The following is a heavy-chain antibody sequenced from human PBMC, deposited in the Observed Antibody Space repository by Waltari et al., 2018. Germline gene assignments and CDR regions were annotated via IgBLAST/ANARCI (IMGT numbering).Heavy chain of an antibody. CDR1: GASISSTSYY. V-gene: IGHV4-39*01. D-gene: IGHD3-10*01. Sequence: QLQLQESGPGLVKPSETLSLTCTVSGASISSTSYYWGWIRQPPGKGLEWIGGIYYSGGTYYNPSLKSRGSISVDTSKNQFSLKLSSVTAADTAVYYCVYGSGSYYISNFDYWGQGTLVTVSS. CDR3: VYGSGSYYISNFDY. CDR2: IYYSGGT. J-gene: IGHJ4*02.